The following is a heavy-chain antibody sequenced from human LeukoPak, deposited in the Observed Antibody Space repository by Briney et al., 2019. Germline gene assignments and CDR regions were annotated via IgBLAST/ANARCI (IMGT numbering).Heavy chain of an antibody. CDR3: ARSLSSVTYYDFWSGLLPFDI. Sequence: PSQTLSLTCTVSGGSISSSSYYWGWIRQPPGKGLEWIGSIYYSGSTYYNPSLKSRVTISVDTSKNQFSLKLSSVTAADTAVYYCARSLSSVTYYDFWSGLLPFDIWGQGTMVTVSS. D-gene: IGHD3-3*01. CDR1: GGSISSSSYY. CDR2: IYYSGST. J-gene: IGHJ3*02. V-gene: IGHV4-39*01.